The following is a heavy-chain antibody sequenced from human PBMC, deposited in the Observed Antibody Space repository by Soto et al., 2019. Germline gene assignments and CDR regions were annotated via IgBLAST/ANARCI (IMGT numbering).Heavy chain of an antibody. V-gene: IGHV3-23*01. CDR2: ISGCGGIT. J-gene: IGHJ3*02. CDR1: PLTSSSYA. Sequence: SLRLSCAASPLTSSSYAMSWARQPPRQGLVWVSAISGCGGITSYADSVKARLTISRDKSKKTLYLQMNSLRAEDTAVYYCATGLAEWLRLGRDDVFDIWGQGTMVTVSS. CDR3: ATGLAEWLRLGRDDVFDI. D-gene: IGHD5-12*01.